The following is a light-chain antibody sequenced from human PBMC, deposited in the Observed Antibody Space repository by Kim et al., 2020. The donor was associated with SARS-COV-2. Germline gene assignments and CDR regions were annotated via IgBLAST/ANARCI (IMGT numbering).Light chain of an antibody. J-gene: IGKJ2*02. CDR1: QDINTW. V-gene: IGKV1-12*02. CDR2: SAS. Sequence: DIQMTQSPSSVSASVGDRVTITCRASQDINTWLAWYQQKPGKAPKLMIYSASRLQTGVPSRFGGSGSGTDFTITISSLQPEDFASYYYQQAYSFTCTFGQGTKLEI. CDR3: QQAYSFTCT.